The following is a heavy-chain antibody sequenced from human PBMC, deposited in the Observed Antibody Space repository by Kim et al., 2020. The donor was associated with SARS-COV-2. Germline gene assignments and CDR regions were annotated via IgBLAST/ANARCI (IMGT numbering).Heavy chain of an antibody. CDR2: ST. Sequence: STYYADSVEGRFTISRDNAKTTLYLQMNSLRAEETAIYYCSKDLGHRTDYWGQGTLVTVSS. V-gene: IGHV3-23*01. J-gene: IGHJ4*02. D-gene: IGHD3-16*01. CDR3: SKDLGHRTDY.